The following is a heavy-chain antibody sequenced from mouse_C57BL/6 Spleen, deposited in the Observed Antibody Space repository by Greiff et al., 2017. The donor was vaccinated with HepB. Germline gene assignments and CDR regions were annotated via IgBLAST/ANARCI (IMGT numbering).Heavy chain of an antibody. CDR3: ASQRGSSPWFAY. CDR1: GYAFSSYW. CDR2: IYPGDGDT. J-gene: IGHJ3*01. D-gene: IGHD1-1*01. Sequence: VQLQESGAELVKPGASVKISCKASGYAFSSYWMNWVKQRPGKGLEWIGQIYPGDGDTNYNGKFKGKATLTADKSSSTAYMQLSSLTSEDSAVYFCASQRGSSPWFAYWGQGTLVTVSA. V-gene: IGHV1-80*01.